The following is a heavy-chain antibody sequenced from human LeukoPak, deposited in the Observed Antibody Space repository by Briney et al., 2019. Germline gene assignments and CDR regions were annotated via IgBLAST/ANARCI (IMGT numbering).Heavy chain of an antibody. V-gene: IGHV3-30-3*01. CDR3: ARDMAMIVVVPYFQH. J-gene: IGHJ1*01. CDR2: ISYDGSNK. CDR1: GFTFSSYA. Sequence: PGGSLRLSCAASGFTFSSYAVHWVRQAPGKGLEWVAVISYDGSNKYYADSVKGRFTISRDNSKNTLYLQMNSLRAEDTAVYYCARDMAMIVVVPYFQHWGQGTLVTVSS. D-gene: IGHD3-22*01.